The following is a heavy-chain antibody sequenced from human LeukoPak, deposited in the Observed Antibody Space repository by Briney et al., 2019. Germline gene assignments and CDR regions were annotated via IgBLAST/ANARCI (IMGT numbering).Heavy chain of an antibody. J-gene: IGHJ4*02. D-gene: IGHD3-10*01. V-gene: IGHV3-73*01. CDR1: GFTFSGSA. CDR3: TRQEIYGSGSSFDY. Sequence: PGGSLRLSCAASGFTFSGSAMHWVRQASGKGLEWVGRIRSKANSYGTTYAASVKDRFTISRDDSKNTAYLQMNSLKTEDTAVYYCTRQEIYGSGSSFDYWGQGTLVTVSS. CDR2: IRSKANSYGT.